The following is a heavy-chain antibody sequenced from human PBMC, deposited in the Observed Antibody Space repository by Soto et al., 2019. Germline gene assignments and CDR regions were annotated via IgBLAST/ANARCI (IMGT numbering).Heavy chain of an antibody. CDR3: ARDLAAGDH. CDR2: INPASGST. J-gene: IGHJ4*02. V-gene: IGHV1-46*01. Sequence: QVQLVQSGAEVRKPGASVKVSCRTSGYTFTHYYIHWVRQPPGQGLEWLGIINPASGSTNYAHGFQGRVTLTMDTSTTTVYMELSGLRAEDTAIFYCARDLAAGDHWGQGTLVTVSS. D-gene: IGHD6-13*01. CDR1: GYTFTHYY.